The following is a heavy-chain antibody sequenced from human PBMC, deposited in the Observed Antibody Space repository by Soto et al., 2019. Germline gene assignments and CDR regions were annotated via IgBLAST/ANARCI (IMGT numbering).Heavy chain of an antibody. CDR1: GFTFSDYY. V-gene: IGHV3-11*06. CDR3: AREHDGFDS. Sequence: GGSLRLSCAASGFTFSDYYMSWIRQAPGTGLEWISYISSSSSYTNYADSVKGRFTISRDNAKNSLFLQMNSLRDEDTAVYYCAREHDGFDSWGQGTLVTVSS. CDR2: ISSSSSYT. D-gene: IGHD3-16*01. J-gene: IGHJ4*02.